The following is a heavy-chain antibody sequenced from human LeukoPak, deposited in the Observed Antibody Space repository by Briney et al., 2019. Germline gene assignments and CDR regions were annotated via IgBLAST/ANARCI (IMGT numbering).Heavy chain of an antibody. D-gene: IGHD1-1*01. CDR1: GGSISSYY. Sequence: SETLSLTCTVSGGSISSYYWSWIRQPPGKGLEWIGYIYDSGSTNYNPSLKSRVTITVDTSKNQFSLKLSSVTAADTAVYYCARPGKNNWYYFEYWGQGTLVTVSS. V-gene: IGHV4-59*08. J-gene: IGHJ4*02. CDR3: ARPGKNNWYYFEY. CDR2: IYDSGST.